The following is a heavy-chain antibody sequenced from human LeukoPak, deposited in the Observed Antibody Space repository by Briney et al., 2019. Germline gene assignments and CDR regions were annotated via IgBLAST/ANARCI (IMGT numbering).Heavy chain of an antibody. J-gene: IGHJ6*02. Sequence: GGSLRLSCAASGFTFSTYSMNWVRQAPGKGLEWVAIIWYDGSDKYYAEPVKGRFTISRDNSKNTLYLQVNSLRAEDTAVYYCARVGCTGGSCLAYNYYAMDVWGQGTTVTVSS. CDR3: ARVGCTGGSCLAYNYYAMDV. V-gene: IGHV3-33*08. CDR2: IWYDGSDK. CDR1: GFTFSTYS. D-gene: IGHD2-15*01.